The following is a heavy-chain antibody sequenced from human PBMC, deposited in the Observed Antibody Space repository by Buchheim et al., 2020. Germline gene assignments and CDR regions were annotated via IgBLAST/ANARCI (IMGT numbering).Heavy chain of an antibody. V-gene: IGHV3-21*01. CDR3: ARAPGYYDSSGYYYESYYYYGMDV. CDR2: ISSSSSYI. CDR1: GFTFSSYS. Sequence: EVPLVESGGGLVKPGGSLRLSCAASGFTFSSYSMNWVRQAPGKGLEWVSSISSSSSYIYYADSVKGRFTISRDNAKNSPYLEMNSLRAEDTAVYYCARAPGYYDSSGYYYESYYYYGMDVWGQGTT. J-gene: IGHJ6*02. D-gene: IGHD3-22*01.